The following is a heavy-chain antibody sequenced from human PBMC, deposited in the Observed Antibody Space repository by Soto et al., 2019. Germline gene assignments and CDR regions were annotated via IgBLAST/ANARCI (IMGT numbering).Heavy chain of an antibody. CDR3: ARIGSRIAVAGTGDYFDY. CDR1: GYSFTSYW. V-gene: IGHV5-51*01. J-gene: IGHJ4*02. Sequence: LGESLKISCKGSGYSFTSYWIGWVRQMPGKGLEWMGIIYPGDSDTRYSPSFQGQVTISADKSISTAYLQWSSLKASDTAMYYCARIGSRIAVAGTGDYFDYWGQGTLVTVSS. CDR2: IYPGDSDT. D-gene: IGHD6-19*01.